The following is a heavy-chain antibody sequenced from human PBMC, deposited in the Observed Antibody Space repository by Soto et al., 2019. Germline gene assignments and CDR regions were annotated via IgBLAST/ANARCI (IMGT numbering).Heavy chain of an antibody. CDR1: GYTFTSYY. J-gene: IGHJ6*02. Sequence: GASVKVSCKASGYTFTSYYMHWVRQAPGQGLEWMGIINPSGGSTSYAQKFQGRVTMTRDTSTSTVYMELSSLRSEDTAVYYCARDYWVDTASFGPHPRDGMDVWGQGTTVTVSS. D-gene: IGHD5-18*01. CDR3: ARDYWVDTASFGPHPRDGMDV. V-gene: IGHV1-46*01. CDR2: INPSGGST.